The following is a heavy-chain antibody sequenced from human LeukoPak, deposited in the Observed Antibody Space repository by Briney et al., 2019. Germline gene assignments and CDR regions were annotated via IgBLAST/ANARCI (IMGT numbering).Heavy chain of an antibody. J-gene: IGHJ4*02. CDR2: IRYEGSDK. CDR1: GFIFTDYG. Sequence: GGSLRLSRAACGFIFTDYGMHWVRQAPGKGLEWLTFIRYEGSDKYYADSVKGRFTISRDNSKNTLYLQMNSLTSEDTAVYYCAKEGTASKSSDLDHWGQGILVTVSS. CDR3: AKEGTASKSSDLDH. D-gene: IGHD1/OR15-1a*01. V-gene: IGHV3-30*02.